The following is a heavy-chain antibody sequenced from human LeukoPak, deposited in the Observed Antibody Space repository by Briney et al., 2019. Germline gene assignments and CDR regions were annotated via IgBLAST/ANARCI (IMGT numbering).Heavy chain of an antibody. CDR1: GGSISSSNYY. V-gene: IGHV4-39*01. Sequence: SETMSLTCTVYGGSISSSNYYWGWIRQPPGKGLEWIGSMYYSGNTDYNPSLKSRVTISVDTSKNQFSLKVNSVTAADTAVYYCARTLGWASSRYPFDGWGQGTLVTVSS. D-gene: IGHD3-16*02. CDR2: MYYSGNT. J-gene: IGHJ4*02. CDR3: ARTLGWASSRYPFDG.